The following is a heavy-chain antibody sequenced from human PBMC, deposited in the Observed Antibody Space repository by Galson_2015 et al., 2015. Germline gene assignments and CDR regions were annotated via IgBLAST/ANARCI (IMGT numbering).Heavy chain of an antibody. J-gene: IGHJ4*02. CDR2: IYHSGST. Sequence: SETLSLTCAVSGYSISSGYYWGWIRQPPGKGLEWIGSIYHSGSTYYNPSLKSRVTISVDTSKNQFSLKLSSVTAADTAVYYCAQGLGELSNWGQGTLVTVSS. CDR1: GYSISSGYY. D-gene: IGHD3-16*02. CDR3: AQGLGELSN. V-gene: IGHV4-38-2*01.